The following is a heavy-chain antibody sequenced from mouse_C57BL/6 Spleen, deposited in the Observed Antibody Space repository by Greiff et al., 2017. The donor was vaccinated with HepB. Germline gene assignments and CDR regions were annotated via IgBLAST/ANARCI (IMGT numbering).Heavy chain of an antibody. CDR3: AILRGDAMDY. Sequence: QVQLKQSGAELVRPGTSVKVSCKASGYAFTNYLIEWVKQRPGQGLEWIGVLNPGSGGTNYNEKFKGKATLTADKSSSTAYMQLSSLTSEDSAVYFCAILRGDAMDYWGQGTSVTVSS. J-gene: IGHJ4*01. CDR2: LNPGSGGT. V-gene: IGHV1-54*01. CDR1: GYAFTNYL.